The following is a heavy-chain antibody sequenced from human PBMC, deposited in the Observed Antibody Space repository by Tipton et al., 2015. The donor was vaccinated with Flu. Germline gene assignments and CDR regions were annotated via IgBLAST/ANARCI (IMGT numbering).Heavy chain of an antibody. D-gene: IGHD3-3*01. CDR3: AGDTIFGVAH. CDR1: GGSISSSAYY. J-gene: IGHJ4*02. V-gene: IGHV4-39*07. Sequence: TLSLTCTVSGGSISSSAYYWGWIRQTPGKGLEWIGNIYYSGSTYCNPSLKSRVTISVDTSKNQFSLKLSSVTAADTAVYYCAGDTIFGVAHWGQGTLVTVSS. CDR2: IYYSGST.